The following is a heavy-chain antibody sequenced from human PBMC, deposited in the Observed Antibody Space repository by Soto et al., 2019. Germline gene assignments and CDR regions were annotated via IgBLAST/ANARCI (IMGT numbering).Heavy chain of an antibody. J-gene: IGHJ4*02. V-gene: IGHV3-23*01. CDR1: GFAFSDYA. D-gene: IGHD3-16*01. CDR3: AKGRTFFDF. Sequence: EVHLLESGGGLVQPGGSLRLSCAASGFAFSDYAMTWVRQAPGKGLEWVSDISDGDGATHYADSVKGRFTISRDDSKNTLYLQMDSLRADDAAVYYCAKGRTFFDFCGQGTLVTVSS. CDR2: ISDGDGAT.